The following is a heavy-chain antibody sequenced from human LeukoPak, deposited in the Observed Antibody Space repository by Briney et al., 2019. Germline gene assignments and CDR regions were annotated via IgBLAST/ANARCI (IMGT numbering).Heavy chain of an antibody. V-gene: IGHV4-59*01. J-gene: IGHJ1*01. CDR1: DGSISSYY. CDR3: ARAPNLYSGSYYFQH. CDR2: IYYIGST. D-gene: IGHD1-26*01. Sequence: PSETLSLTCTVSDGSISSYYWSWIRQPPGKGLEWIGYIYYIGSTNYNPSLKSRVTISVDTSKNQFSLKLSSVTAADTAVYYCARAPNLYSGSYYFQHWGQGTLVTVSS.